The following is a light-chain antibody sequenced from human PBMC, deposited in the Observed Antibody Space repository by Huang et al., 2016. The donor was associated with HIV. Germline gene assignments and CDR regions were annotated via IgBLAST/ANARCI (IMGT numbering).Light chain of an antibody. CDR2: GAS. Sequence: EIVLTQSPATLSVSPGDSATLSCRASQSLAPINKFAWYQQKPGQAPRLLIYGASTMATGIPARFSGSGSGTEFTLTISSLQSEDFAVYFCQQSNGWPPAWTFGQGTKVEN. CDR1: QSLAPINK. CDR3: QQSNGWPPAWT. V-gene: IGKV3-15*01. J-gene: IGKJ1*01.